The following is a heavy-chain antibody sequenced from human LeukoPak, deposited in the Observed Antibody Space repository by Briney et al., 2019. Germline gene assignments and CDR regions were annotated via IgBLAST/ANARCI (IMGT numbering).Heavy chain of an antibody. Sequence: PGGSLRLSCTASGFTFHDNAMHWVRQRPGQGLEWVSGIGWNSGSIDYADSVKGRFTISRDNAKNAVYMQMNSLRSEDTAFYFCAKDPSRDYEWPTWGRGTLVTVSS. D-gene: IGHD4-17*01. CDR2: IGWNSGSI. J-gene: IGHJ4*02. CDR3: AKDPSRDYEWPT. V-gene: IGHV3-9*01. CDR1: GFTFHDNA.